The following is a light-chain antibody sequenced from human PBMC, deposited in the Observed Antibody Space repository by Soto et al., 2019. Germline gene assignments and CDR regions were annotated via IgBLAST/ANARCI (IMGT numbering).Light chain of an antibody. J-gene: IGKJ5*01. CDR2: EVS. CDR1: QSLLHSDGKTY. V-gene: IGKV2D-29*01. CDR3: QQGSSWSIT. Sequence: IVMAQPKLSLSVTPGQPASISCRSSQSLLHSDGKTYLYWYLQRPGQPPRLLIYEVSNRFAGVPDRFSGSGSGTEFTLSISGLQPEDFGTYYCQQGSSWSITFGQGTRLE.